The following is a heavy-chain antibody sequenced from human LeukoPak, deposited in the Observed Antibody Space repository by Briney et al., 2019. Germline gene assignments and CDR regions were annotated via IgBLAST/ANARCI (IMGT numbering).Heavy chain of an antibody. J-gene: IGHJ4*02. CDR2: ISYDGSNK. V-gene: IGHV3-30*04. CDR3: AKDPEDSGYVTLYYFDY. D-gene: IGHD5-12*01. Sequence: GGSLRLSCAASGFTFSSYAMHWVRQAPGKGLEWVAVISYDGSNKYYADSVKGRFTISRDNSKNTLYLQMNSLRAEDTAVYYCAKDPEDSGYVTLYYFDYWGQGTLVTVSS. CDR1: GFTFSSYA.